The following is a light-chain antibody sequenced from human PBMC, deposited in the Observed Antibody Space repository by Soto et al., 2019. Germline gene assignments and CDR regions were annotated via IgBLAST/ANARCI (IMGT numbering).Light chain of an antibody. CDR2: EVI. CDR1: SSDVGGYNY. Sequence: QSILTQPASVSGSPGQSITISCTGTSSDVGGYNYVSWYQQHPGIAPKLMIYEVINRPSGVSNRFSGSKSGNTASLTISGLQAEDEADHYCASYTRSSTVVFGGGTQLTVL. V-gene: IGLV2-14*01. J-gene: IGLJ2*01. CDR3: ASYTRSSTVV.